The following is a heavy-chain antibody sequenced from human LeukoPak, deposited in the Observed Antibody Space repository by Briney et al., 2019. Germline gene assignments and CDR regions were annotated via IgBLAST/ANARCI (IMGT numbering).Heavy chain of an antibody. D-gene: IGHD3-3*01. V-gene: IGHV4-59*08. Sequence: SETLSLTCIVSXDSFRSYHWNWVRQSPGEGLEWVADINDSGTTNYNPSLKSRVTISVDTSKNEFSLQLNSVTAADTAVFYCARLDWSGFFLDYWGQGILVTVSS. CDR1: XDSFRSYH. J-gene: IGHJ4*02. CDR2: INDSGTT. CDR3: ARLDWSGFFLDY.